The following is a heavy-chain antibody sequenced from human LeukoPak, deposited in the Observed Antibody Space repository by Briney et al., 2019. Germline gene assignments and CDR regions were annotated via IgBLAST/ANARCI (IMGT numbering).Heavy chain of an antibody. Sequence: SETLSLTCSVSGYSITSGHYWGWIRQPTGKGLEWIGILYEGETTYYNPSLKTRLTISLDTSKNQFSLRLSSVTAADTAVYCCGSNWSYCDFWGQGTRVTVSS. CDR1: GYSITSGHY. CDR2: LYEGETT. V-gene: IGHV4-38-2*02. CDR3: GSNWSYCDF. J-gene: IGHJ4*02. D-gene: IGHD1-1*01.